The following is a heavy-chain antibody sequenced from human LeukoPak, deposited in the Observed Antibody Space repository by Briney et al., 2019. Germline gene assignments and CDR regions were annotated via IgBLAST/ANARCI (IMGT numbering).Heavy chain of an antibody. D-gene: IGHD3-10*01. CDR1: GGSFSGYY. CDR3: ARGRGSGSKELDY. Sequence: SEALSLTCAVYGGSFSGYYWSWIRQPPGKGLEWIGEINHSGSTNYNPSLKSRVTISVDTSKNQFSLKLSSVTAADTAVYYCARGRGSGSKELDYWGQGTLVTVSS. CDR2: INHSGST. V-gene: IGHV4-34*01. J-gene: IGHJ4*02.